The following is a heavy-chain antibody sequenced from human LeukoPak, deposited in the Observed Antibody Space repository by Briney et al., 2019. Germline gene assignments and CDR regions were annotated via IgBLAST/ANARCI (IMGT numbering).Heavy chain of an antibody. CDR2: ISYDGSNK. CDR1: GFTFSSYG. Sequence: GGSLRLSCAASGFTFSSYGMHWVRQAPGKGLEWVAVISYDGSNKYYADSVKGRFTISRDNSKNTLYLQVNSLRAKDTAVYCCANAPHYYYYGMDVWGQGTTVTVSS. V-gene: IGHV3-30*18. CDR3: ANAPHYYYYGMDV. J-gene: IGHJ6*02.